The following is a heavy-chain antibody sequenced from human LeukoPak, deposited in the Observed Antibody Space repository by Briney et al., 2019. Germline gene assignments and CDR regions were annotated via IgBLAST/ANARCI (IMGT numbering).Heavy chain of an antibody. J-gene: IGHJ3*02. D-gene: IGHD6-19*01. CDR2: IYYSGST. V-gene: IGHV4-31*03. Sequence: SETLSLTCTVSGGSISSGGYYWSWIRQHPGKGLEWSGYIYYSGSTYYNPSLKSRVTISVDTSKNQFSLKLSSVTAADTAVYYCARTTRIAVAGTDAFDIWGQGTMVTVSS. CDR3: ARTTRIAVAGTDAFDI. CDR1: GGSISSGGYY.